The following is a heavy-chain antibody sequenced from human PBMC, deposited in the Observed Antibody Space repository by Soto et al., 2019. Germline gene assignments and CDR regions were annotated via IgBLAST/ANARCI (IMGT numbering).Heavy chain of an antibody. CDR2: IYYSGST. D-gene: IGHD6-13*01. V-gene: IGHV4-59*01. J-gene: IGHJ5*02. CDR3: ARAGTRGYWFDP. Sequence: SETLSLTCTVSGGSISSYYWSWIRQPPGKGLEWIGYIYYSGSTNYNPSLKSRVSISLDTSKNQFSLKLTSVTAADTAVYCCARAGTRGYWFDPWGQGTLVTVSS. CDR1: GGSISSYY.